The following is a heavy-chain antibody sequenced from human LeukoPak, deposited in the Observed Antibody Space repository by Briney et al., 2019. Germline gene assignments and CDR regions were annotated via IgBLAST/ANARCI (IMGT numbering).Heavy chain of an antibody. CDR2: IYTSGST. CDR1: GGSISSYY. J-gene: IGHJ6*03. CDR3: ARQGVGTYDYGDEGYYMDV. Sequence: SETLSLTCTVSGGSISSYYWSWIRQPAGKGLEWIGRIYTSGSTNYNPSLKSRVTISVDTSKNQFSLKLSSVTAADTAVYYCARQGVGTYDYGDEGYYMDVWGKGTTVTISS. V-gene: IGHV4-4*07. D-gene: IGHD4-17*01.